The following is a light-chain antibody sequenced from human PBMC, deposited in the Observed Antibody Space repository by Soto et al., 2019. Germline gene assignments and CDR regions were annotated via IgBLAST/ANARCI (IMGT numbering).Light chain of an antibody. CDR1: QSVSSSY. Sequence: EIVLTQSPGTLSLSPGERATLSCRASQSVSSSYLAWYQQKPGQAPRLLMYGASRRAPGIPDRFSGSGSGTVFTLSISRLDPEDFAVYYCQQYENMWTLGQGTKVDIK. CDR3: QQYENMWT. V-gene: IGKV3-20*01. J-gene: IGKJ1*01. CDR2: GAS.